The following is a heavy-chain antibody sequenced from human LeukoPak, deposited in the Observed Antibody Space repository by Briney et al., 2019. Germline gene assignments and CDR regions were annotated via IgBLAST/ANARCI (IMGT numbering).Heavy chain of an antibody. Sequence: SETLSLTCTVSGGSISSGDYYWSWIRQPPGKGLEWIGYIYYSGSTYYNPSLKSRVTISVDTSKNQFSLKLSSVTAADTAVYYCARRRGSGWYWEFDYWGQGTLVTVSS. CDR1: GGSISSGDYY. V-gene: IGHV4-30-4*08. D-gene: IGHD6-19*01. CDR2: IYYSGST. J-gene: IGHJ4*02. CDR3: ARRRGSGWYWEFDY.